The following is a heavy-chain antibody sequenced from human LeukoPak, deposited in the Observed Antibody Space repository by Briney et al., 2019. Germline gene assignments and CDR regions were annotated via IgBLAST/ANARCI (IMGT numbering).Heavy chain of an antibody. J-gene: IGHJ6*03. D-gene: IGHD6-13*01. Sequence: GGSLRLSCAASGFTFSSYGMHWVRQAPGKGLEWVAFIRYDGSNKYYADSVKGRFTISRDNSKNTLYLQMNSLRAEDTAVYYYAKVGGIRQTSIAAAGANYYYYYMDVWGKGTTVTVSS. CDR3: AKVGGIRQTSIAAAGANYYYYYMDV. V-gene: IGHV3-30*02. CDR2: IRYDGSNK. CDR1: GFTFSSYG.